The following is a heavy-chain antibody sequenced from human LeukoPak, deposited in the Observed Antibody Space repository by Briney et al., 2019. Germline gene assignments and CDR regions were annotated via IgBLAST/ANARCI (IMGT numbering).Heavy chain of an antibody. D-gene: IGHD3-22*01. CDR2: IRFDGSNK. J-gene: IGHJ4*02. CDR1: GFTFSSYG. CDR3: AKQDYASSGYQFDY. Sequence: PGGSLRLSCAASGFTFSSYGMYWVRQAPGKGLEWVAFIRFDGSNKYYADSVKGRFTISRDNSKNTLSLQMNSLRAEDTAVFYCAKQDYASSGYQFDYWGQGTLVTVSS. V-gene: IGHV3-30*02.